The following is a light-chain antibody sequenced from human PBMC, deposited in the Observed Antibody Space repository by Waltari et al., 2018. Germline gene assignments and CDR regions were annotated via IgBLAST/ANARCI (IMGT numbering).Light chain of an antibody. J-gene: IGLJ3*02. CDR3: ATWDDSLDGPV. CDR1: SSNIGRNA. Sequence: QSVLTQPPSASGTPGQRVTISCFGSSSNIGRNAVSWYQQLPGTAPRLLIHTNVQRPSGVPDRFPASKSGTSASLAISGLQSEDGADFHCATWDDSLDGPVFGGGTKLTVL. CDR2: TNV. V-gene: IGLV1-44*01.